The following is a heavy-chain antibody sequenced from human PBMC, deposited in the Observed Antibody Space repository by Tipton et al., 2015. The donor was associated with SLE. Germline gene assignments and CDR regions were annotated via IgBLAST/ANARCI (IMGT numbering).Heavy chain of an antibody. CDR3: ATEHFDY. CDR1: DVSISSGSYY. D-gene: IGHD1/OR15-1a*01. Sequence: TLSLTCTVSDVSISSGSYYWSWIRQAPGKGLEWIGEINHSGSTNYNPSLKSRVTISIDTSKNQFSLRLNSVTAADTAMYYCATEHFDYWGQGILVTVSP. CDR2: INHSGST. J-gene: IGHJ4*02. V-gene: IGHV4-30-4*01.